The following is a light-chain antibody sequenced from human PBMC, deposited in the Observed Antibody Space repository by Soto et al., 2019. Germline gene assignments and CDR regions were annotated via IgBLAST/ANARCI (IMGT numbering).Light chain of an antibody. V-gene: IGKV3D-15*01. Sequence: IVMTQSPATLSESPGERVTLSCRASQYISSNLAWYQQKPGQPPRLLIYDATSRATGSPSRFSGSGSGTDCTLTIISLQSEDFAVYFCQQYHDWPPLTFGGGTKVEIK. CDR2: DAT. CDR1: QYISSN. J-gene: IGKJ4*01. CDR3: QQYHDWPPLT.